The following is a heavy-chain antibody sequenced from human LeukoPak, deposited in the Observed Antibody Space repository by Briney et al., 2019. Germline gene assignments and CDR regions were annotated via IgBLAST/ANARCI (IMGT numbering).Heavy chain of an antibody. CDR2: MNPNSGNT. V-gene: IGHV1-8*01. CDR1: GYTFTTYD. Sequence: ASVKVSCKASGYTFTTYDINWVRQATGQGLEWMGWMNPNSGNTGYTQKFQGRVTMTRNTSISTAYMELSSLRSEDTAVYYCARGRGSGHKENWFDPWGQGTLATVSS. J-gene: IGHJ5*02. CDR3: ARGRGSGHKENWFDP. D-gene: IGHD6-19*01.